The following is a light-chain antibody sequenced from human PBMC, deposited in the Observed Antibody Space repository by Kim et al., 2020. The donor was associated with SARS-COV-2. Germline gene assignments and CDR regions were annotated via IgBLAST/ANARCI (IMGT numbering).Light chain of an antibody. CDR3: QQYATSPET. CDR2: SAS. Sequence: ENVLTQSPGTLSLSPGERATLSCRASQSVSSNFLAWYQQKAGQAPRLVIYSASSRASGIPDRFSGSGSGTDLTLTISTLEPEDFAVYYCQQYATSPETFGQGTKVDIK. J-gene: IGKJ1*01. V-gene: IGKV3-20*01. CDR1: QSVSSNF.